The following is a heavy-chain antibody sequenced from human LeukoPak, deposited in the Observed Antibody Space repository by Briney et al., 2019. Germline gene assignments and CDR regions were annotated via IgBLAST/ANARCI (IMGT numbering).Heavy chain of an antibody. CDR1: GFTFSSYA. V-gene: IGHV3-30*04. Sequence: TGRSLRVSCAASGFTFSSYALQWVRQAPAKRLYRVAVVSSDVGSQYYADSVKGRFTISRDNSKNTLYLQMNSLRAEDTAVYYCARDFMVPRTHCSSTSCYNMDVWGKGTTVTVSS. CDR2: VSSDVGSQ. J-gene: IGHJ6*03. D-gene: IGHD2-2*02. CDR3: ARDFMVPRTHCSSTSCYNMDV.